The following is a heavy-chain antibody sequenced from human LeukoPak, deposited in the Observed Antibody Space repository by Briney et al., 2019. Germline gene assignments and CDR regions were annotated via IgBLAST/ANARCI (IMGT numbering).Heavy chain of an antibody. CDR3: ARQDSSGWYYFDY. V-gene: IGHV4-39*01. CDR2: VFYSGRT. J-gene: IGHJ4*02. Sequence: SETLSLTCTVSGASISSSSYYWGWIRQPPGKGLEGIGSVFYSGRTYYNPSLKSRVTISVDTSKNQFSLKLTSVTAADTAVYYCARQDSSGWYYFDYWGQGTLVTVSS. CDR1: GASISSSSYY. D-gene: IGHD6-19*01.